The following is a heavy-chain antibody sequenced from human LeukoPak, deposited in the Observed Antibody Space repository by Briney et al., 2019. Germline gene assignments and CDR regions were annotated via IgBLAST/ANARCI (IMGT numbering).Heavy chain of an antibody. D-gene: IGHD6-6*01. CDR1: GVSISISNHY. J-gene: IGHJ2*01. Sequence: SETLSLTCTVSGVSISISNHYWSWLRQPPGKGLEWIGYIYYSGSTKYNPSLKSRVTISVDTSKNQFSLKLGSVTAADTAVYYCARHGSSKGDWYFDLWGRGTLVTVSS. V-gene: IGHV4-61*05. CDR3: ARHGSSKGDWYFDL. CDR2: IYYSGST.